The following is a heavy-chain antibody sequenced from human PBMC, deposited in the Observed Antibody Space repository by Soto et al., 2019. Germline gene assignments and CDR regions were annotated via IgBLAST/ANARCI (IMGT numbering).Heavy chain of an antibody. D-gene: IGHD6-13*01. Sequence: QVQLVQSGAEVKKPGASVKVSCKASGYTFTSYDINWVRQATGQGLEWMGWMNPNSGNTGYAQKFQGRVTMTRNTSISTAYMELSSLRSEDTAVYYCARGDPLAGSSWYWFDPWGQGTLLSVSS. CDR1: GYTFTSYD. CDR3: ARGDPLAGSSWYWFDP. J-gene: IGHJ5*02. CDR2: MNPNSGNT. V-gene: IGHV1-8*01.